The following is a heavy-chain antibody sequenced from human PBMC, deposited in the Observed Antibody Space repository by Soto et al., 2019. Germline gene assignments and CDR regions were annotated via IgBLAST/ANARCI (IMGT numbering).Heavy chain of an antibody. CDR1: GFSFSSYA. J-gene: IGHJ6*02. V-gene: IGHV3-30*04. CDR3: AKDWAANTGSHYYYYAMDV. CDR2: ISYDGRNK. Sequence: GESLTLSCAVSGFSFSSYAMHWVRQAPGRGLGWGAVISYDGRNKYYADSVKGRLTISRDNSKNTLYLQMNRLRAEDTAVYSCAKDWAANTGSHYYYYAMDVWGQGTMVTVSS. D-gene: IGHD2-15*01.